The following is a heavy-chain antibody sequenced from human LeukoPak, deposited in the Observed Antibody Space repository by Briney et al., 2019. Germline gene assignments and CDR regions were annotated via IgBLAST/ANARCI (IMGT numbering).Heavy chain of an antibody. J-gene: IGHJ6*02. Sequence: PSETLSLTCAVYGGSFSGYYWSWICQPPGKGLEWIGEINHSGSTNYNPSLKSRVTISVDTSKNQFSLKLSSVTAADTAVYYRARERGYSGYVYYYYGMDVWGQGTTVTVSS. CDR3: ARERGYSGYVYYYYGMDV. D-gene: IGHD5-12*01. CDR1: GGSFSGYY. CDR2: INHSGST. V-gene: IGHV4-34*01.